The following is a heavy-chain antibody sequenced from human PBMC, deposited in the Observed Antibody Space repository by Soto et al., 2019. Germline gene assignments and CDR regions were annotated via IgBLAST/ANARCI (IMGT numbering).Heavy chain of an antibody. D-gene: IGHD6-13*01. CDR3: ATIAAAGDYFDY. CDR1: GFTFSSYA. V-gene: IGHV3-30-3*01. Sequence: QVQLVESGGGVVQPGRSLRLSCAASGFTFSSYAMHWVRQAPGKGLEWVAVISYDGSNKYYADSVKGRFTISRDNSKNTLYLQMNSPRAEDTAVYYCATIAAAGDYFDYWGQGTLVTVSS. CDR2: ISYDGSNK. J-gene: IGHJ4*02.